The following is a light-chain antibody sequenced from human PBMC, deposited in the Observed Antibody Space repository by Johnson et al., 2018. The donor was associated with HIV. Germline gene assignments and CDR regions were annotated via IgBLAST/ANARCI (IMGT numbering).Light chain of an antibody. CDR2: ENN. CDR3: GTWDSSLSALYV. Sequence: QSALTQPPSVSAAPGQKVTISCSGSSSNIGNNYVSWYQQLPGTAPKLLIYENNKRPSGIPDRFSGSKSGTSATLVITGLQTGDEADYYCGTWDSSLSALYVFGTGTKVTVL. V-gene: IGLV1-51*02. J-gene: IGLJ1*01. CDR1: SSNIGNNY.